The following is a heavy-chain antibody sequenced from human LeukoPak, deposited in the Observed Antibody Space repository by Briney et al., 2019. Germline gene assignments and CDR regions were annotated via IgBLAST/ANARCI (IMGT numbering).Heavy chain of an antibody. CDR3: AFVVVGLYYFDY. Sequence: GASVKVSCKASGYTFTSYYMHWVRQAPGQGLEWMGIINPSGGSTSYAQKFQGRVTMTRDTSTSTVYMELSSLRSEDTAVYYCAFVVVGLYYFDYWGQGTLVTVSS. CDR2: INPSGGST. V-gene: IGHV1-46*03. D-gene: IGHD3-22*01. J-gene: IGHJ4*02. CDR1: GYTFTSYY.